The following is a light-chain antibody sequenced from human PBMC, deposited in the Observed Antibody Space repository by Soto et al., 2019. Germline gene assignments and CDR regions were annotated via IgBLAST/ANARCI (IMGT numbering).Light chain of an antibody. Sequence: DIQMTQSPSTLSAYVGDRVTITCRASQSISSWLAWYQQKPGKAPKLLIYQASTLESGVPSRFSGSGSGTEFTLTISSLQPDDFATYYCQQYKSYWTFGQGTKVEIK. J-gene: IGKJ1*01. CDR1: QSISSW. V-gene: IGKV1-5*03. CDR2: QAS. CDR3: QQYKSYWT.